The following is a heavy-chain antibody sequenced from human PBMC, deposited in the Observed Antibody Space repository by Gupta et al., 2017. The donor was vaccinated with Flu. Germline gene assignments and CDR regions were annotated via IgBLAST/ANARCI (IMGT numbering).Heavy chain of an antibody. J-gene: IGHJ6*02. V-gene: IGHV3-21*06. CDR2: ISSRGSYL. D-gene: IGHD3-16*01. Sequence: GRGLQWVSSISSRGSYLHYSDSVRGRFTISRDNVRDSLFLHMDGLTAEDTAVYFCARVNQGGPPDYPYYGMDVWGQGTTVIVSS. CDR3: ARVNQGGPPDYPYYGMDV.